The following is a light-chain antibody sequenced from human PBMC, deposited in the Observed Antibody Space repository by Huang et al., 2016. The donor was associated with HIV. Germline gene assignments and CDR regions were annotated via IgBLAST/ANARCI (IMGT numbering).Light chain of an antibody. CDR3: QHQWT. CDR2: KAS. CDR1: QRISTW. J-gene: IGKJ1*01. V-gene: IGKV1-5*03. Sequence: DIQVTQSPSTLSACVGDRVNITCRTSQRISTWLAWYQQRPGKAPNLLISKASNLETWVPSRFSGNGSGTELTLTINGLQPDDLATYYCQHQWTFGQGTKVEIK.